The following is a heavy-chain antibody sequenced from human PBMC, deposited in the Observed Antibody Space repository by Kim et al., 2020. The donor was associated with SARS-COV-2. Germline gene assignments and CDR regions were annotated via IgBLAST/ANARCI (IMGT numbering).Heavy chain of an antibody. CDR3: ATDDCNTISCFGL. V-gene: IGHV3-33*01. J-gene: IGHJ4*02. CDR1: GFTFRNYG. D-gene: IGHD2-2*01. Sequence: GGSLRLSCVASGFTFRNYGMHWVRQAPGKGLEWVTGIWYDSRDQYYADSVKGRFTISRDNSKNMLYLEMNNLRAEDTAIYYCATDDCNTISCFGLWGQGTLVTVPS. CDR2: IWYDSRDQ.